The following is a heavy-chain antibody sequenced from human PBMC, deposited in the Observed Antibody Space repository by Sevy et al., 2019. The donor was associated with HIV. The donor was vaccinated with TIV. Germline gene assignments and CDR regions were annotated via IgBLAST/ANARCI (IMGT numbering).Heavy chain of an antibody. J-gene: IGHJ6*03. CDR1: GFTFSNYG. D-gene: IGHD2-15*01. CDR3: AKGACSGGSCYWGGDYYYYYMDV. CDR2: IWYDGSNK. Sequence: GGSLRLSCAASGFTFSNYGMHWVRQAPGKGLEWVAVIWYDGSNKHYADSVKGRFTISRDNSKNTLYLKMNSLRAEDTAVYYCAKGACSGGSCYWGGDYYYYYMDVWGKGTTVTVSS. V-gene: IGHV3-33*06.